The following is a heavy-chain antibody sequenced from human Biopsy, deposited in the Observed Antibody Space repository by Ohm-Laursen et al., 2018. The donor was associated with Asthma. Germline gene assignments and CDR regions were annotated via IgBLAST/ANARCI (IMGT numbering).Heavy chain of an antibody. V-gene: IGHV3-30*03. CDR1: GFAFRSYA. Sequence: SLRLSCAASGFAFRSYAMNWVRQAPGKGLEWVAVISFDGSNEDYADSVKGRFTISRDNSKNTLFLEMNSLRPEDTAVYYCARTFHFWSPYHAEHYQLWGQGTLVTVSS. D-gene: IGHD3-3*02. CDR2: ISFDGSNE. J-gene: IGHJ1*01. CDR3: ARTFHFWSPYHAEHYQL.